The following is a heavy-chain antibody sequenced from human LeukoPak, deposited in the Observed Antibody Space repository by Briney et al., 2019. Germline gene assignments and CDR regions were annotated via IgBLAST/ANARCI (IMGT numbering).Heavy chain of an antibody. CDR2: ISGSGDKA. J-gene: IGHJ5*02. D-gene: IGHD3-10*01. CDR3: AKDLHHGFDP. V-gene: IGHV3-23*01. CDR1: GFAFRTYA. Sequence: PGGSLRLSCAASGFAFRTYAMSWVRQAPGKGLEGVSAISGSGDKAYYAESVRGRFTISRDNSENTLYLQMNSLRAEDTAVYYCAKDLHHGFDPWGQGTLVTVSS.